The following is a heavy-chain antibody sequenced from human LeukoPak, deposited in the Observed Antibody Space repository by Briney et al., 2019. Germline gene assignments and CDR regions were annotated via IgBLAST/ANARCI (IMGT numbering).Heavy chain of an antibody. CDR2: INPSGGST. CDR1: GYIFISHY. V-gene: IGHV1-46*01. D-gene: IGHD4-11*01. Sequence: ASVKVSCKASGYIFISHYMHWVRQAPGQGLEWMGIINPSGGSTSYAQKFQGRVTMTRDTSTSTVYMGLSSLRSEDTAVYYCARGYSNYLDYWGQGTLVTVSS. CDR3: ARGYSNYLDY. J-gene: IGHJ4*02.